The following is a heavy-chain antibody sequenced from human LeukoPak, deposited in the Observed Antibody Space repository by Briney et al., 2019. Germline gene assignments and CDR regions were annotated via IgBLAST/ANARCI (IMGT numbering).Heavy chain of an antibody. CDR1: GFTFSNYA. CDR3: TRLWSSALN. CDR2: IGGSGGSP. J-gene: IGHJ4*02. V-gene: IGHV3-23*01. D-gene: IGHD3-22*01. Sequence: GRALRLSCTASGFTFSNYAMRWVRQAPGKGLEWVSAIGGSGGSPSYADSVKGRFTISRHNSKNTLYLQMNSLRAEDTAVYYCTRLWSSALNWGQGTLVTVSS.